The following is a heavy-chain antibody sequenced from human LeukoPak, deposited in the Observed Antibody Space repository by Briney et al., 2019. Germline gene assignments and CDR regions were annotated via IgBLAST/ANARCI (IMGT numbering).Heavy chain of an antibody. Sequence: GGSLRLSCAASGFTFSSYAMHWVRQAPGKGLELLAVISYDGSNKYYADSVNGRFTISRDNSKNTLYLQMNSLRDEDTAVYYCARVSTSGYSSSWSTDYFDYWGQGTLVTVSS. CDR1: GFTFSSYA. D-gene: IGHD6-13*01. CDR3: ARVSTSGYSSSWSTDYFDY. CDR2: ISYDGSNK. J-gene: IGHJ4*02. V-gene: IGHV3-30*04.